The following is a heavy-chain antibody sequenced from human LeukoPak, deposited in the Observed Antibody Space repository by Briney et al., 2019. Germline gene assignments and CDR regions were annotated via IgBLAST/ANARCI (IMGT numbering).Heavy chain of an antibody. J-gene: IGHJ4*02. D-gene: IGHD6-19*01. CDR1: GGSFSSFY. Sequence: SQTLSLTCTVSGGSFSSFYWSWIRQPPGKGLKWIGYIYYSGSTNYNPSLKSRVTISVDTSKNRFSLKLSSVTAADTAVYYCARHTVAGGFDYWGQGTLVTVSS. V-gene: IGHV4-59*08. CDR2: IYYSGST. CDR3: ARHTVAGGFDY.